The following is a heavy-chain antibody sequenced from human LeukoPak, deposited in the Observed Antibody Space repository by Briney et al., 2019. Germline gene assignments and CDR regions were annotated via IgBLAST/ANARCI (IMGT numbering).Heavy chain of an antibody. V-gene: IGHV3-9*01. CDR2: ISWNSGSI. D-gene: IGHD3-10*01. Sequence: SLRLSCAASGFTFDDYAMHWVRQAPGKGLEWVSGISWNSGSIGYADSVKGRFTISRDNSKNTLYLQMNGLRAEDTAVYYCARHGSITMVRGRLRYYYMDVWGKGTTVTISS. CDR1: GFTFDDYA. CDR3: ARHGSITMVRGRLRYYYMDV. J-gene: IGHJ6*03.